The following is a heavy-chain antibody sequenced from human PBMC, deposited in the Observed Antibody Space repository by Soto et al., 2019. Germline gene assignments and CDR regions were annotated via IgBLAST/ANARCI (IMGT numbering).Heavy chain of an antibody. CDR2: IYDSESA. Sequence: SETLSLTCTVSGGSISSGGYYWSWIRHHPGKGLEWIWYIYDSESAYYNPSLKSRVTISMDTSKNHFTMRLSSVTAADTAVYYCARASSSSSAADYWGQGTQVTVSS. D-gene: IGHD6-6*01. CDR1: GGSISSGGYY. CDR3: ARASSSSSAADY. V-gene: IGHV4-31*03. J-gene: IGHJ4*02.